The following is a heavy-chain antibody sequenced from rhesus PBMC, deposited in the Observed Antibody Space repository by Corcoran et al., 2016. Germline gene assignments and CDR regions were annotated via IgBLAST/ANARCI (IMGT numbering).Heavy chain of an antibody. CDR1: GASISSYW. J-gene: IGHJ4*01. CDR3: AGDQVAAAGIYY. Sequence: QVQLQESGPGLVKPSETLSLTCAVSGASISSYWWSWIRQPPGKGLEWIGEINGNSGSTYNHPPRRRRTTFSNDSSKHPFSLKLSSLAAAETAVYYWAGDQVAAAGIYYWGQGVLVTISS. D-gene: IGHD6-31*01. CDR2: INGNSGST. V-gene: IGHV4-80*01.